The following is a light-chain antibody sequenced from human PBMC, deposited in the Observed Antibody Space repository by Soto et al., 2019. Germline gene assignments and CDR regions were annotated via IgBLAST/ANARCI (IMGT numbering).Light chain of an antibody. CDR3: PQSYSTPT. CDR2: GAS. V-gene: IGKV1-39*01. Sequence: IRRAQCRACVSISVVDVLLKNYRASQSISGYLNWYQQKPGKDPKLLIFGASSLQSGVPSRFIGTGSGTDFSLAITSLQPEDFATYYGPQSYSTPTVGQGTKVDIK. J-gene: IGKJ1*01. CDR1: QSISGY.